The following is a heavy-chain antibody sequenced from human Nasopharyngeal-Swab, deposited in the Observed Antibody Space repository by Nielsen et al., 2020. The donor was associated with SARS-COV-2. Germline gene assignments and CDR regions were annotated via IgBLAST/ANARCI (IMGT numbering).Heavy chain of an antibody. CDR3: AKDLSYDSSGYYDY. Sequence: GGSLTLSCAASGFTFSSYAMSWVRQAPGKGLEWVSSFSGSGGTTYYTDAVKGRFTISRDNSKHTLYLQMNSLRAEDTAVYYCAKDLSYDSSGYYDYWGQGTLVTVSS. V-gene: IGHV3-23*01. D-gene: IGHD3-22*01. CDR2: FSGSGGTT. CDR1: GFTFSSYA. J-gene: IGHJ4*02.